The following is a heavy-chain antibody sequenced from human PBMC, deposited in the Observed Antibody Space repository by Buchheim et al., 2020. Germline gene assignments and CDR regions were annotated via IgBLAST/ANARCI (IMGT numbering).Heavy chain of an antibody. D-gene: IGHD2-2*01. Sequence: QMHLVQSGPEVKKPGTSLRVSCRASGFTSTTSAVHWVRQTRGQRLEWIGWIVLHSGNTNYGQEFQDRVTITRDVSTNTAYMELSSLRFEDTAVYYCARDIVVVPAAMSPGNYYYYGMDVWGQGTT. CDR2: IVLHSGNT. CDR1: GFTSTTSA. V-gene: IGHV1-58*01. J-gene: IGHJ6*02. CDR3: ARDIVVVPAAMSPGNYYYYGMDV.